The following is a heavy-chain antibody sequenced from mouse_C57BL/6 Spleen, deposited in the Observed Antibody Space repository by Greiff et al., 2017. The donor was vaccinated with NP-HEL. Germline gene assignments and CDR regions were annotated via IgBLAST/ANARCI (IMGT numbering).Heavy chain of an antibody. Sequence: VQLQQSGPELVKPGASVKISCKASGYSFTGYYMNWVKQSPEKSLEWIGEINPSTGGTTYNQKFKAKATLTVDKSSSTAYMQLKSLTSEDSAVYYCASGYYYGSSRFAYWGQGTLVTVSA. CDR1: GYSFTGYY. CDR2: INPSTGGT. V-gene: IGHV1-42*01. J-gene: IGHJ3*01. CDR3: ASGYYYGSSRFAY. D-gene: IGHD1-1*01.